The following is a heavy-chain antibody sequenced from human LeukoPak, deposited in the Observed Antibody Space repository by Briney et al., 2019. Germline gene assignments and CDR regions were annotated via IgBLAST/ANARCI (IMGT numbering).Heavy chain of an antibody. CDR1: GFTFSSYA. CDR3: AKDWTGTKPFDL. CDR2: ISGSGGST. Sequence: PGGSLRLSCAASGFTFSSYAMSWVRQAPGKGLEWVSSISGSGGSTYYADSVKGRFTISRDNSKNTLSLQMNSLRAEDRAVYYCAKDWTGTKPFDLWGRGTLVTVSS. V-gene: IGHV3-23*01. D-gene: IGHD3/OR15-3a*01. J-gene: IGHJ2*01.